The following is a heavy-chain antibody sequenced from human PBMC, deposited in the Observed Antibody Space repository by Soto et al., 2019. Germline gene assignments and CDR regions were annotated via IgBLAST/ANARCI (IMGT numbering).Heavy chain of an antibody. CDR2: IKEDGSEK. J-gene: IGHJ6*02. V-gene: IGHV3-7*05. D-gene: IGHD2-2*01. Sequence: EVQLVESGGGLVQPGGSLRLSCAASEFTFSSYWMNWVRQAPGKGLEWVANIKEDGSEKYYVDYVKGRFTISRDNAKNSLYLQMNSLRGEDTAVYYCARDLGAPGRGSAVGYYYHYGMDVWGQGTTVTVSS. CDR1: EFTFSSYW. CDR3: ARDLGAPGRGSAVGYYYHYGMDV.